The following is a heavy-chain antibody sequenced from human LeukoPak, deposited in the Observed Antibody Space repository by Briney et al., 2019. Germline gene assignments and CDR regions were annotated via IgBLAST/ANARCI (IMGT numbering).Heavy chain of an antibody. CDR2: INGDGSSA. V-gene: IGHV3-74*01. D-gene: IGHD3-22*01. CDR1: GFTFSTYW. Sequence: GGSLRLSCTASGFTFSTYWMHWVRQAPGKGLVWVSRINGDGSSATYADSVKGRFTISRDNAKNTLYLQMNSLRLDDTAIYYCATGASARSSSGVVFDWWGQGTLATVSS. CDR3: ATGASARSSSGVVFDW. J-gene: IGHJ4*02.